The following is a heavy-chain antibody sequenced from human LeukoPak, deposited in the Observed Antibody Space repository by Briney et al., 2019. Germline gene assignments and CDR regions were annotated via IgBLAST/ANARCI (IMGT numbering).Heavy chain of an antibody. J-gene: IGHJ2*01. D-gene: IGHD6-13*01. Sequence: GGSLRLSCAASGFTLSRYGMHWVRQAPGKGLEWVAVIWNDGRNKYYADSVKGRFTISRDNSKNTLYVQMNSLRAEDTAVYYCAKAAAGYWYFDLWGRGTLVTVSS. CDR1: GFTLSRYG. V-gene: IGHV3-33*03. CDR2: IWNDGRNK. CDR3: AKAAAGYWYFDL.